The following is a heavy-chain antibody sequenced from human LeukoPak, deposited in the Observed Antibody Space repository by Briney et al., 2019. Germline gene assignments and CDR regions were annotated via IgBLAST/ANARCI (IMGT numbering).Heavy chain of an antibody. V-gene: IGHV3-23*01. CDR2: ISGSGGST. CDR3: ANVGSSWIVYYYCGMDV. D-gene: IGHD6-13*01. Sequence: PGGSLRLSCAASGFTFSSYAMSWVRQAPGEGLEWVSAISGSGGSTYYADSVKGRFTISRDNSKSTLYLQMNSLRAEDTAVYYCANVGSSWIVYYYCGMDVWGQGTTVTVSS. J-gene: IGHJ6*02. CDR1: GFTFSSYA.